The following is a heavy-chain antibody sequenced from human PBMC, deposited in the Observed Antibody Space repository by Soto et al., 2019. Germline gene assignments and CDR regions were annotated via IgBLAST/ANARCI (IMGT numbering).Heavy chain of an antibody. J-gene: IGHJ6*02. D-gene: IGHD5-12*01. CDR2: SIPIFGTA. CDR3: ARGRGYSGDDHYYYFDMDV. Sequence: SVKVSCKASGGTFNNYPITWVRQAPGQGLEWMGGSIPIFGTANYAQKFQGRVTISVDESTSTAYMELSSLRSEDTAVYYCARGRGYSGDDHYYYFDMDVWGQGTTVTVSS. V-gene: IGHV1-69*13. CDR1: GGTFNNYP.